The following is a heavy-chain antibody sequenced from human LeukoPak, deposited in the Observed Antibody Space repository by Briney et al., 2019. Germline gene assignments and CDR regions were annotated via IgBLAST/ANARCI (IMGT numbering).Heavy chain of an antibody. CDR2: ISSGSSTI. J-gene: IGHJ4*02. Sequence: GGSLRLSCAASGFTFSYYSMNWVRQAPGKGLEWVSYISSGSSTIYYADSVKGRFTISRDNAKNSLYLQMNSLRDEDTAVYFCAREGLAPSDFWGQGTLVTVSS. CDR1: GFTFSYYS. D-gene: IGHD3-3*02. V-gene: IGHV3-48*02. CDR3: AREGLAPSDF.